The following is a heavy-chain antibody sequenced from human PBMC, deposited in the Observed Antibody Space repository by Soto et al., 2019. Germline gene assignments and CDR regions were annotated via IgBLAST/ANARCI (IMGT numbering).Heavy chain of an antibody. J-gene: IGHJ4*02. V-gene: IGHV3-30*18. Sequence: QVQLVESGGGVVQPGRSLRLSCAASGFTFSSYGMHWVRQAPGKGLEWVAVISYDGSNKYYADSVKGRFTISRDNSKNTQYLQMNSLRAEDTAVYYCAKDTGYWGQGTLVTVSS. CDR1: GFTFSSYG. CDR3: AKDTGY. D-gene: IGHD2-8*02. CDR2: ISYDGSNK.